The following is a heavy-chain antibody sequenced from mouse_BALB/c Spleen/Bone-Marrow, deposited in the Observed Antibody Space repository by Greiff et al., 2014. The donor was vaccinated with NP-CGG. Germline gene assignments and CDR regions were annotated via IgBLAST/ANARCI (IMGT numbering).Heavy chain of an antibody. J-gene: IGHJ3*01. D-gene: IGHD1-3*01. V-gene: IGHV3-2*02. CDR1: GCSITSDYA. CDR2: INYSGFT. Sequence: VQLKESGLGLVKPSQSLSLTCTVTGCSITSDYAWNWIRQFPGDKLEWMGYINYSGFTTYNPSLKSRISIIRDTSKNQFFLQLNSVTTEDTATYYCAREDNYAFAYWGQGTLVTVSA. CDR3: AREDNYAFAY.